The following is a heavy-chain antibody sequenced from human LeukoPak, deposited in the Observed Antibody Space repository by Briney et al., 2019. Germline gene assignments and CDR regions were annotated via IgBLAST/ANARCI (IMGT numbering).Heavy chain of an antibody. CDR1: GFTFSSLW. J-gene: IGHJ4*01. Sequence: GGSLRLSCADSGFTFSSLWMTWVRQAPGKGLEWVANINQDGSEKYFVDSVKGRFTISRDNAKNSVFLQMNSLTVEDTAVHYYARDGGVSGYDLLDYWGQGTLVTVSS. CDR3: ARDGGVSGYDLLDY. CDR2: INQDGSEK. D-gene: IGHD5-12*01. V-gene: IGHV3-7*01.